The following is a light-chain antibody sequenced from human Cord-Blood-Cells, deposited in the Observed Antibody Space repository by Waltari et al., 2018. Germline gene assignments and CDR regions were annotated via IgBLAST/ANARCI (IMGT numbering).Light chain of an antibody. J-gene: IGLJ3*02. V-gene: IGLV3-1*01. CDR3: QAWDSSTWV. CDR2: QDN. Sequence: SYELTQPPSVSVSPGQTASITCSGDKLGDKYACWYQQKPGQSPVLVIYQDNKRPSGIPERFSGSNSGNTDTLTISGTQAMDEADYYCQAWDSSTWVFGGGTKLTVL. CDR1: KLGDKY.